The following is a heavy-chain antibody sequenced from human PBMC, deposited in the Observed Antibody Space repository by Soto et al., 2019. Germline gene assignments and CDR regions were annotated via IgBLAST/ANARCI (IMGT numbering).Heavy chain of an antibody. D-gene: IGHD6-13*01. Sequence: EVQLVESGGGLVQPGGSLRLSCAASGLTFSSYWMSWVRQAPGKGLEWVANIKQDGSEKYYVDSVKGRFTISRDNAKNSLYLQMNSLRAEDTAVYYCARVSWRYYFDYWGQGTLVTVSS. CDR3: ARVSWRYYFDY. CDR1: GLTFSSYW. V-gene: IGHV3-7*05. CDR2: IKQDGSEK. J-gene: IGHJ4*02.